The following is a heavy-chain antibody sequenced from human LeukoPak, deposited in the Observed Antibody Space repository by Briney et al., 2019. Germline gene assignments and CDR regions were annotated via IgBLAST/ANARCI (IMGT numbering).Heavy chain of an antibody. V-gene: IGHV3-23*01. J-gene: IGHJ4*02. CDR3: AKSAGVATIYFDC. CDR2: IGSDYDR. CDR1: GFSFTNYA. Sequence: GGSLRLSCVASGFSFTNYAMSWVRQAPGKGLEGVAAIGSDYDRVHEDSVKGRFTISRDNSKSTLYLQMDNLRPEDTAVYFCAKSAGVATIYFDCWGQGALVTVSS. D-gene: IGHD5-12*01.